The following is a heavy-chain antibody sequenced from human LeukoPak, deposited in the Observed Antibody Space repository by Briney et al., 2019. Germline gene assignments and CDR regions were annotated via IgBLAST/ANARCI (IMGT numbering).Heavy chain of an antibody. J-gene: IGHJ4*02. V-gene: IGHV4-39*01. Sequence: SETLSLTCAVSGGSISSSSYYWGWIRQPPGKGLEWIGSIYCSGSTYYNPSLKSRVTISVDTSKNQFSLKLSSVTAADTAVYYCARHLLPDVAYFDYWGQGTLVTVSS. CDR2: IYCSGST. CDR1: GGSISSSSYY. CDR3: ARHLLPDVAYFDY.